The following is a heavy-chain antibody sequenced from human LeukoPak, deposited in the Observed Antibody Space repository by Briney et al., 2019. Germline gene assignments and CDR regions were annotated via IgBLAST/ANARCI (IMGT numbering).Heavy chain of an antibody. J-gene: IGHJ3*02. Sequence: GGSLRLSCAASGFTFSSYGMHWVRQAPGKGLEWVAVISYDGSNKYYADSVKGRFTISRDNSKNTLYLQMNSLRAEDTAVYYCVRDLVVVAAPLHAFDIWGQGTMVTVSS. CDR2: ISYDGSNK. CDR1: GFTFSSYG. V-gene: IGHV3-30*03. CDR3: VRDLVVVAAPLHAFDI. D-gene: IGHD2-15*01.